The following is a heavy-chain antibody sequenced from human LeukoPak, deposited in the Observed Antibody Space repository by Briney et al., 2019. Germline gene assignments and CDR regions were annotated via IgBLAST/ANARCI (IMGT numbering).Heavy chain of an antibody. V-gene: IGHV4-34*01. Sequence: PSETLCLTCAVYGGSFSGYYWIWIRQPPGKGLEWVGEINHSRSTNYNPSLKSRVTISVDTSKNQFSLKLSSVTAADTAVYYCVKGRVGMVRGVIIKGYYYMDVWGKGTTVTVSS. D-gene: IGHD3-10*01. J-gene: IGHJ6*03. CDR2: INHSRST. CDR3: VKGRVGMVRGVIIKGYYYMDV. CDR1: GGSFSGYY.